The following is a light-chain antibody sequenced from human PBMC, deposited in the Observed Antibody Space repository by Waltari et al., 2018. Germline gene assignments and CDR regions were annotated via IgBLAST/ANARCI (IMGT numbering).Light chain of an antibody. J-gene: IGKJ5*01. CDR2: AAS. CDR3: QQSYSTPMIT. V-gene: IGKV1-39*01. CDR1: QSISSY. Sequence: DIQMTQSPSSLSASVGDRVTITCRASQSISSYLNWYQQKPGKAPKLLIYAASSLQSGVPSRFSGSGSGTDFTLTISSLQPEDFATYYCQQSYSTPMITFGRGTRLEIK.